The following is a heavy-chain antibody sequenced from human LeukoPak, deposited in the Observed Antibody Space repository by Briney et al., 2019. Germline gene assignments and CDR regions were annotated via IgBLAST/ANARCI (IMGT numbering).Heavy chain of an antibody. CDR2: IKSKTYGGTT. Sequence: GGSLRLSCAASGFTFNNASMSWVGQAPGKGLDWIGRIKSKTYGGTTEHAAPVKGRFTISRGDSERTLLPQMASLTSQDTAVYFCTRDHFAWGQGTLVTVSS. D-gene: IGHD2/OR15-2a*01. J-gene: IGHJ5*02. CDR3: TRDHFA. CDR1: GFTFNNAS. V-gene: IGHV3-15*01.